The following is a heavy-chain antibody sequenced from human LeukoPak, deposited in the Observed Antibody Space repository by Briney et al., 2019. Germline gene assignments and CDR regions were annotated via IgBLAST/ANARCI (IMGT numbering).Heavy chain of an antibody. D-gene: IGHD6-13*01. Sequence: PGGSLRLSCAASGFTFSSYVMHLVRQAPGKGLGVVAVISYDGSNKYYADSVKGRFTTSRDNSKNTLYLQMNSLRAEDTAVYYCARDWYAGIAAAGNFDYWGQGTLVTVSS. V-gene: IGHV3-30*03. CDR2: ISYDGSNK. CDR3: ARDWYAGIAAAGNFDY. CDR1: GFTFSSYV. J-gene: IGHJ4*02.